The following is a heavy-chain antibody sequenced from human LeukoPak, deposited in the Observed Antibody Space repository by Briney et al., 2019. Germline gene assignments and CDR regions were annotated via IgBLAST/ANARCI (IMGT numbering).Heavy chain of an antibody. CDR2: INTGNDNT. V-gene: IGHV1-3*04. Sequence: AASVKVSCKASGYTFTSYAMHWVRQAPGQRLEWMGWINTGNDNTKYSQKFQGRVTITRATSASTAYMELSSLRSEDTAVYYCARVGYSGYDSRPVFNHWGQGTLVTVSS. J-gene: IGHJ4*02. CDR1: GYTFTSYA. CDR3: ARVGYSGYDSRPVFNH. D-gene: IGHD5-12*01.